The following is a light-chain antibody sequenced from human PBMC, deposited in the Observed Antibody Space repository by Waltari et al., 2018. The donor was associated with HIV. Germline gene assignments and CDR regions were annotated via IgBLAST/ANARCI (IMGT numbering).Light chain of an antibody. Sequence: QSVLTQPPSASGTPGQRVTLSCSGASSNIGSNYVYWYQELPGTAPKLLIYRTDQRPSGVPDRFSGSKSGTSASLAISGLRSEDEADYYCAAWDDSLSALFGGGTKLTVL. CDR1: SSNIGSNY. J-gene: IGLJ2*01. CDR3: AAWDDSLSAL. V-gene: IGLV1-47*01. CDR2: RTD.